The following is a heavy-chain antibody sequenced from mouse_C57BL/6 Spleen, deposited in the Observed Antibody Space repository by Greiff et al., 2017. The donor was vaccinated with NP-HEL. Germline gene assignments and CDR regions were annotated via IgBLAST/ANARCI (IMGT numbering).Heavy chain of an antibody. V-gene: IGHV1-26*01. CDR2: INPNNGGT. J-gene: IGHJ2*01. D-gene: IGHD2-1*01. Sequence: EVQLQQSGPELVKPGASVKISCKASGYTFTDYYMNWVKQSHGKSLEWIGDINPNNGGTSYNQKFKGKATLTVDKSSSTAYMELRSLTSEDSAVYYCARGNMVHYFDYWGQGTTLTVSS. CDR1: GYTFTDYY. CDR3: ARGNMVHYFDY.